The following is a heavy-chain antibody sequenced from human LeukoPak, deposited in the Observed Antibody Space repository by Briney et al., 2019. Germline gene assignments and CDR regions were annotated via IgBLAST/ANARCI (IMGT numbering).Heavy chain of an antibody. V-gene: IGHV1-2*02. CDR2: INPNSGGT. CDR3: ARGYGYNKRGLFDY. Sequence: ASVKVSCKASGYTFTGYYMHWMRQAPGQGLEWMGWINPNSGGTNYAQKFQGRVTMTRDTSISTAYVELSRLRSDDTAVYYCARGYGYNKRGLFDYWGQGTLVTVSS. CDR1: GYTFTGYY. J-gene: IGHJ4*02. D-gene: IGHD5-24*01.